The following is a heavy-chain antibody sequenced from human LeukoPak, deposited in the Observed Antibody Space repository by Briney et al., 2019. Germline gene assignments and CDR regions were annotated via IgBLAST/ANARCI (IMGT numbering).Heavy chain of an antibody. V-gene: IGHV4-30-2*01. CDR2: IYHSGTP. Sequence: SETLSLTCTVSGGALSSGGYYWTWIRQPPGKGLEWIGNIYHSGTPYYNPSLKSRVTLSVDRSKNQFSLKLSSVTAADTAVYYCARDLVGGGGFDYWGQGTLVTVSS. CDR3: ARDLVGGGGFDY. J-gene: IGHJ4*02. CDR1: GGALSSGGYY. D-gene: IGHD3-16*01.